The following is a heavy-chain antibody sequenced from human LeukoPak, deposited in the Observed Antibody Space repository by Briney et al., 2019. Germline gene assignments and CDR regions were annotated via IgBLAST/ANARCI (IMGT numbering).Heavy chain of an antibody. CDR2: IVVGSGNT. V-gene: IGHV1-58*02. D-gene: IGHD2-8*01. CDR3: AAEEYCTTGVCYSH. CDR1: GFTFTSSA. Sequence: SVTVSFPASGFTFTSSAMQWVGQARGQRREWIGLIVVGSGNTNYAQKFQERVTITRDMSTSTAYMELSSLRSEDTAVYYCAAEEYCTTGVCYSHWGQGTLVTVSS. J-gene: IGHJ4*02.